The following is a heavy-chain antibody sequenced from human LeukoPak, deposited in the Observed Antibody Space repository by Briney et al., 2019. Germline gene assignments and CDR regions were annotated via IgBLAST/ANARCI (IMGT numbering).Heavy chain of an antibody. Sequence: PGGSLRLSCAASGFTFSTYAMSWVRQAPGKGLEWVSSISGSFGSTYYADSVKGRFTISRDNAKNSLYLQMNSLRAEDTAVYYCAKGAGYCSGGSCYYISVTLGDAFDIWGQGTMVTVSS. CDR1: GFTFSTYA. CDR2: ISGSFGST. CDR3: AKGAGYCSGGSCYYISVTLGDAFDI. V-gene: IGHV3-23*01. J-gene: IGHJ3*02. D-gene: IGHD2-15*01.